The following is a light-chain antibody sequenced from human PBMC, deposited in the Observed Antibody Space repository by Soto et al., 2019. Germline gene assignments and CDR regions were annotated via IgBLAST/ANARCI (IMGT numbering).Light chain of an antibody. Sequence: QSALTQPASVSGSPGQSIAISCTGTSSDFGAYNYVSWYQQHPGKVPKLVIYDVTNRPSGVSDRFSGSKSGNTASLTIPGLQAEDEADYYCSSYTSNTTPYVFGTGTKVTVL. J-gene: IGLJ1*01. CDR2: DVT. V-gene: IGLV2-14*01. CDR1: SSDFGAYNY. CDR3: SSYTSNTTPYV.